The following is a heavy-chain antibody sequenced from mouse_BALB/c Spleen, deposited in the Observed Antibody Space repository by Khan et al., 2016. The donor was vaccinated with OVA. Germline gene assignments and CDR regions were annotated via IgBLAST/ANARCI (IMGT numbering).Heavy chain of an antibody. V-gene: IGHV1-7*01. CDR2: INPSTGYT. D-gene: IGHD2-5*01. Sequence: QVQLKQSGAELAKPGASVKMSCKASGYSFTSYWMHWVKQRPGKGLEWIGYINPSTGYTAYNQKFKDKATLTADKSSNTAYMHLRSLTSEDSAVYYYVNHDSNSAWFSYWGQGTLVTVS. CDR3: VNHDSNSAWFSY. J-gene: IGHJ3*01. CDR1: GYSFTSYW.